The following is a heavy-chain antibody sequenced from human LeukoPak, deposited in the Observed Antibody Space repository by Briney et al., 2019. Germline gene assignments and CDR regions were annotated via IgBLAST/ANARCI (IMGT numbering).Heavy chain of an antibody. D-gene: IGHD3-3*01. Sequence: ASVKVSCKASGYTFTSYYMHWVRQAPGQGLEWMGIINPSDGSTSYAQKFQGRVTMTRDTSTSTVYMELSSLRSEDTAVYYCAGSTLRITIFGVVTNRRDNWFDPWGQGTLVTVSS. V-gene: IGHV1-46*01. CDR3: AGSTLRITIFGVVTNRRDNWFDP. CDR2: INPSDGST. CDR1: GYTFTSYY. J-gene: IGHJ5*02.